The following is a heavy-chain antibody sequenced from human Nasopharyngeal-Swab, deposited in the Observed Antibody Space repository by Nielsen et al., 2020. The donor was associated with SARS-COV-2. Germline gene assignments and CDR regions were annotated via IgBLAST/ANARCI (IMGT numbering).Heavy chain of an antibody. CDR1: GLTVSSNY. Sequence: GGSLRLSCAASGLTVSSNYMSWVRQAPGKGLEWVSVIYSGGSTYYADSVKGRFTISRDNSKNTLYLQMNSLRAEDTAVYYCARDLGTVGATSYWGQGTLVTVSS. CDR2: IYSGGST. D-gene: IGHD1-26*01. V-gene: IGHV3-53*01. CDR3: ARDLGTVGATSY. J-gene: IGHJ4*02.